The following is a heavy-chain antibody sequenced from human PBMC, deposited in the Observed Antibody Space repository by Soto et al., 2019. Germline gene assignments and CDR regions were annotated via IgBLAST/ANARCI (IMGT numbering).Heavy chain of an antibody. Sequence: EVQLLDSGGGLVQPGGSLRLSCEASGFTFSNYAMNWVRQAPGKGLEWVSGISGGGDNTYYADSVKGRFTISRDNSKNTVSLPTNWLRAQDTAVYYWAKERLARGFDYRGQGTLVTVSS. CDR1: GFTFSNYA. V-gene: IGHV3-23*01. CDR3: AKERLARGFDY. CDR2: ISGGGDNT. J-gene: IGHJ4*02.